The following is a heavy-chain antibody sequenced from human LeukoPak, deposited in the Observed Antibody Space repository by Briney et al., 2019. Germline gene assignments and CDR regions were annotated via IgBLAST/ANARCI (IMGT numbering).Heavy chain of an antibody. CDR3: AKDGGLWFGELFNYYYYYMDV. V-gene: IGHV3-15*01. CDR2: IKSKTDGGTT. D-gene: IGHD3-10*01. Sequence: GGSLRLSCAASGFTFSNAWMSWVRQAPRKGLEWVGRIKSKTDGGTTDYAAPVKGRFTISRDDSKNTLYLQMNSLRAEDTAVYYCAKDGGLWFGELFNYYYYYMDVWGKGTTVTISS. CDR1: GFTFSNAW. J-gene: IGHJ6*03.